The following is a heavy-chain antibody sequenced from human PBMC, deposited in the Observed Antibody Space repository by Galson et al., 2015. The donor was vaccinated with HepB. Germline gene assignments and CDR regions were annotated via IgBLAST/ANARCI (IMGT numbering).Heavy chain of an antibody. D-gene: IGHD3-9*01. CDR1: GFTFSSYA. J-gene: IGHJ6*02. CDR2: ISGSGGST. Sequence: LRLSCAASGFTFSSYAMSWVRQAPGKGLEWVSAISGSGGSTYYADSVKGRFTISRDNSKNTLYLQMNSLRAEDTAVYYCVWANYDILTGQYYYYGMDVWGQGTTVTVSS. CDR3: VWANYDILTGQYYYYGMDV. V-gene: IGHV3-23*01.